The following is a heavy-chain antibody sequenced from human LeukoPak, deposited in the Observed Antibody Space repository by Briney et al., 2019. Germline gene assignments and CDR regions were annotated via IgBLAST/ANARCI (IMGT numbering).Heavy chain of an antibody. CDR1: GFTFSTYQ. V-gene: IGHV3-48*03. D-gene: IGHD6-13*01. J-gene: IGHJ4*02. CDR2: ISSSGTTI. CDR3: ARVPKSEAAHDY. Sequence: GGSLRLSCAASGFTFSTYQMNWVRQAPGKGLEWVSYISSSGTTIHYADSVKGRFTISRDNAENSLCLQMNSLRAEDTAVYYCARVPKSEAAHDYWGQGTLVTVSS.